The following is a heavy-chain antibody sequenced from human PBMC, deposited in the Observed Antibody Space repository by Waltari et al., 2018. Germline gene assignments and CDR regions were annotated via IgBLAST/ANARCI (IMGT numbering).Heavy chain of an antibody. Sequence: QVQLQQWGAGLLKPSETLSLTCAVYGGSFSGYYWSWIRQPPGKGLGWIGEINHSGSTNYNPSPKGRVTISVDTSKNQFSLKLSSVTAADTAVYYCARHNTGWFGRLFDYWGQGTLVTVSS. CDR1: GGSFSGYY. CDR2: INHSGST. D-gene: IGHD3-10*01. J-gene: IGHJ4*02. V-gene: IGHV4-34*01. CDR3: ARHNTGWFGRLFDY.